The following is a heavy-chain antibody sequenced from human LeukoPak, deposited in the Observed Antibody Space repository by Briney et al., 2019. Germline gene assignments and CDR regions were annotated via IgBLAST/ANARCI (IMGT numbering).Heavy chain of an antibody. CDR3: ARDRVGSLTDY. Sequence: SETLSLTCTVSGESISRYYWSWIRQHPGKGLEWIGYIYFSGSTYYNPSLKSRVTISVDTSKNQFSLKRSSVTAAETAVYYCARDRVGSLTDYWGQGTLVTVSS. V-gene: IGHV4-31*03. CDR2: IYFSGST. D-gene: IGHD1-26*01. J-gene: IGHJ4*02. CDR1: GESISRYY.